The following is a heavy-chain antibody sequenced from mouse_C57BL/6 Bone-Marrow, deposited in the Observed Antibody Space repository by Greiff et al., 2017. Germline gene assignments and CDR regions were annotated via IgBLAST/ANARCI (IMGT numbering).Heavy chain of an antibody. D-gene: IGHD1-1*01. V-gene: IGHV1-15*01. J-gene: IGHJ2*01. CDR2: IDPETGGT. CDR1: GYTFTDYE. CDR3: TRYALIYYYGSSPYFDY. Sequence: VQLQQSGAELVRPGASVTLSCKASGYTFTDYEMHWVKQTPVHGLEWIGAIDPETGGTAYNQKFNGKAILTADKSSSTAYMELRSLTSEDSAVYYCTRYALIYYYGSSPYFDYWGQGTTLTGSS.